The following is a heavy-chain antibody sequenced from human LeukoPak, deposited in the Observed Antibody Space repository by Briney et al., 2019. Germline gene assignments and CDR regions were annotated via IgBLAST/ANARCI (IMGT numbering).Heavy chain of an antibody. CDR2: ISSNGGST. Sequence: GGSLRLSCAASGFTFSSYAMHWVRQAPGKGLEYVSAISSNGGSTYYANSVKGRFTISRDNSKNTLYLQMGSLRAEDMAVYYCARGAREDTAMVIIFDYWGQGTLVTVSS. CDR3: ARGAREDTAMVIIFDY. J-gene: IGHJ4*02. CDR1: GFTFSSYA. V-gene: IGHV3-64*01. D-gene: IGHD5-18*01.